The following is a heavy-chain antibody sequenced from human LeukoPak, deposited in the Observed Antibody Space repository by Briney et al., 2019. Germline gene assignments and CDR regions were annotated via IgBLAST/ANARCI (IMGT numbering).Heavy chain of an antibody. CDR3: ARSNHYDSRSWGFDI. V-gene: IGHV3-30*04. Sequence: GGSLRLSCAASGFTFSSYAMHWVRQAPGKGLEWVTIISYDGTNKYYADSVKGRFTISRDNSKNTLFLQMNSLRAEDTAVYYCARSNHYDSRSWGFDIWGQGTMVTVSS. CDR1: GFTFSSYA. J-gene: IGHJ3*02. CDR2: ISYDGTNK. D-gene: IGHD3-22*01.